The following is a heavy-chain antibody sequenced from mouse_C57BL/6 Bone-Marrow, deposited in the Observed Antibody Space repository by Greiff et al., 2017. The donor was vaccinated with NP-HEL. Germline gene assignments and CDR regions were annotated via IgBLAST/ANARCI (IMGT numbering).Heavy chain of an antibody. CDR3: AAYYYGSSYGWYFDV. V-gene: IGHV1-19*01. J-gene: IGHJ1*03. D-gene: IGHD1-1*01. CDR2: INPYNGGT. Sequence: VQLKQSGPVLVKPGASVKMSCKASGYTFTDYYMNWVKQSHGKSLEWIGVINPYNGGTSYNQKFKGKATLTVDKSSSTAYMELNSLTSEDSAVYCCAAYYYGSSYGWYFDVWGTGTTVTVSS. CDR1: GYTFTDYY.